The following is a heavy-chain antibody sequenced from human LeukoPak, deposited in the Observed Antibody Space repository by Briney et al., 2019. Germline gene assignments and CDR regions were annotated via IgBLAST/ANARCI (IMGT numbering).Heavy chain of an antibody. D-gene: IGHD3/OR15-3a*01. CDR3: ARWGAIYDFAPAYDI. V-gene: IGHV3-21*04. CDR1: GFTFSSYS. J-gene: IGHJ3*02. CDR2: ISSSSSYI. Sequence: GGSLRLSCAASGFTFSSYSMNWVRQAPGKGLEWVSSISSSSSYIYYADSVKGRFTISRDNAKNSLYLQMNSLRAEDTAVYYCARWGAIYDFAPAYDIWSQGTMVTVSS.